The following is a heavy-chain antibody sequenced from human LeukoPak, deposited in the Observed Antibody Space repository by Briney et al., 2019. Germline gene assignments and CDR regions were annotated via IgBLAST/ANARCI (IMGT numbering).Heavy chain of an antibody. D-gene: IGHD6-6*01. CDR1: GFTFSNYW. J-gene: IGHJ6*03. Sequence: PGGSLRLSCAASGFTFSNYWMHWVRQAPGKGLVWVSRINSDGSNTIYADSVKGRFTISRDNAKNTLCLQMSSLRAEDAAVYFCARAPRYIDVWGRGTTVTVSS. CDR2: INSDGSNT. CDR3: ARAPRYIDV. V-gene: IGHV3-74*01.